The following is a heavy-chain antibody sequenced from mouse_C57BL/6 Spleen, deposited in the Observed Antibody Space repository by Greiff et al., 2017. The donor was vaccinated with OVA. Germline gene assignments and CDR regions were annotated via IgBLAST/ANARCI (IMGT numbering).Heavy chain of an antibody. J-gene: IGHJ4*01. Sequence: EVMLVESGGGLVQPGGSLSLSCAASGFTFTDYYMSWVRQPPGKALEWLGFIRNKANGYTTEYSASVKGRFTISRYNSQSIIYLQMNALRAEDSATYYCSRDMKGNYGSSYNAMDYWGQGTSVTVSS. D-gene: IGHD1-1*01. CDR1: GFTFTDYY. CDR2: IRNKANGYTT. V-gene: IGHV7-3*01. CDR3: SRDMKGNYGSSYNAMDY.